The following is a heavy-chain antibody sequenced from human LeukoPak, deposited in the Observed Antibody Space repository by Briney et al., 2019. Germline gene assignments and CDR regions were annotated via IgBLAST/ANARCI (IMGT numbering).Heavy chain of an antibody. V-gene: IGHV1-69*04. J-gene: IGHJ4*02. CDR3: ARDYNSGSYYGGLDY. D-gene: IGHD1-26*01. CDR1: GYTFTGYY. CDR2: IIPILGIA. Sequence: GASVKVSCKASGYTFTGYYMHWVRQAPGQGLEWMGRIIPILGIANYAQKFQGRVTITADKSTSTAYMELSSLRSEDTAVYYCARDYNSGSYYGGLDYWGQGTLVTVSS.